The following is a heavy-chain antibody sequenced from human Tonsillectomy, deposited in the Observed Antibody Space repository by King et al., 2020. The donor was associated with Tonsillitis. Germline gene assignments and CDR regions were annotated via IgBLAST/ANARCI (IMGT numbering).Heavy chain of an antibody. V-gene: IGHV3-7*03. D-gene: IGHD4-17*01. CDR3: ARETGGLTVTHCFDY. J-gene: IGHJ4*02. Sequence: VQLVESGGGLVQPGGSLRLSCAASGFTFSSYWMSWVRQAPGKGLEWVAIMKQDGGQIYYVDSVKGRFTISRDNAKNSLYLQMNSLRAEDTAIYYCARETGGLTVTHCFDYWGQGTLAT. CDR2: MKQDGGQI. CDR1: GFTFSSYW.